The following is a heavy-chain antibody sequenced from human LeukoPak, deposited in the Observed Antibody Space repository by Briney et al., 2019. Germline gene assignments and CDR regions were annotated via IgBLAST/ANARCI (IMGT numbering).Heavy chain of an antibody. J-gene: IGHJ3*02. D-gene: IGHD3-22*01. Sequence: GGSLRLSCAASGFTFSSFSMNWVRQAPGKGLEWVSYISSSSSTIYYADSVKGRFTISRDNAKNSLYLQMNSLRAEDTAVYYCARPDYYDSSGYWRGDDAFDIWGQGTMVTVSS. CDR1: GFTFSSFS. CDR2: ISSSSSTI. V-gene: IGHV3-48*04. CDR3: ARPDYYDSSGYWRGDDAFDI.